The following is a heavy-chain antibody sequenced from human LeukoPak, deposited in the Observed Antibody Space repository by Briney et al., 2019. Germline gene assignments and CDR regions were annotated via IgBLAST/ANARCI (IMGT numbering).Heavy chain of an antibody. CDR1: GGSISSSSYY. D-gene: IGHD4-17*01. Sequence: SETLSLTCTVSGGSISSSSYYWGWIRQPPGKGLEWIGSIYYSGSTYYNPSLKSRVTISVDTSKNQFSLKLSSVTAADTAVYYCARVPMTTVTGQRPFDYWGQGTLVTVSS. CDR2: IYYSGST. V-gene: IGHV4-39*07. CDR3: ARVPMTTVTGQRPFDY. J-gene: IGHJ4*02.